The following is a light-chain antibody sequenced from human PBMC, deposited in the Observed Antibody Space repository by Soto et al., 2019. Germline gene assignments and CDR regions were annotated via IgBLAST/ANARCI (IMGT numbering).Light chain of an antibody. CDR3: QQYYAAPWT. Sequence: DIVMTQSPDSLAVSLGDRATVNCKSSQSVLYSSNNQNYLAWYQQKPGQPPKLLIYWASTRESGVPDRFSGSGSGTDFTLTISSLQAEDVAVYYCQQYYAAPWTFGQGTKVDI. J-gene: IGKJ1*01. V-gene: IGKV4-1*01. CDR2: WAS. CDR1: QSVLYSSNNQNY.